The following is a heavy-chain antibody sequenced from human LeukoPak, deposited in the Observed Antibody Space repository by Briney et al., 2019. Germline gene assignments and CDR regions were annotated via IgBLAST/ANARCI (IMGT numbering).Heavy chain of an antibody. J-gene: IGHJ4*02. CDR2: INPNSGGA. CDR3: ARGRGVAVTGTIDY. CDR1: GYTFTGYY. V-gene: IGHV1-2*02. Sequence: ASVKVSCKASGYTFTGYYMHWVRQAPGQGLEWMGWINPNSGGAKYAQKFQGRVTMTGDTATGPAYMELSRLTSDDPAVYYCARGRGVAVTGTIDYWGQGTLVTVSS. D-gene: IGHD6-19*01.